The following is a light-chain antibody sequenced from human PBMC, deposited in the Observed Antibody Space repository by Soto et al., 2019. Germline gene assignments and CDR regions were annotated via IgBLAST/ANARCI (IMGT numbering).Light chain of an antibody. J-gene: IGKJ2*01. CDR1: QGISRY. Sequence: DIQMTQSPSSLSASVGDRVTITCRASQGISRYLNWYQQKPGKAPKVIIYAASNLESGVPSRFTSSGSVTDFSRTIRSLQDGAFAPYFCQETFTTPYPFGQGTTLEIK. CDR3: QETFTTPYP. CDR2: AAS. V-gene: IGKV1-39*01.